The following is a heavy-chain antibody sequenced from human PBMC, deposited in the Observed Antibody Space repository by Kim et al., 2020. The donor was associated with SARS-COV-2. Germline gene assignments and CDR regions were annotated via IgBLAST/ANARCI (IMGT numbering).Heavy chain of an antibody. D-gene: IGHD3-16*01. V-gene: IGHV3-7*01. J-gene: IGHJ6*02. CDR3: ARVRDMDV. Sequence: GSEKTYVDSVKGRFTISRDNAKNSLYLQMNSLRAEDTAVYYCARVRDMDVWGQGTTVTVSS. CDR2: GSEK.